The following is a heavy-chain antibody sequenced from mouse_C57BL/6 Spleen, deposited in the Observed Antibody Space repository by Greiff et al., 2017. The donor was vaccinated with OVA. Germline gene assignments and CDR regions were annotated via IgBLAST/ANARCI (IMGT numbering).Heavy chain of an antibody. D-gene: IGHD1-1*01. J-gene: IGHJ1*03. Sequence: EVKLMESEGGLVQPGSSMKLSCTASGFTFSDYYMAWVRQVPEKGLEWVANINYDGSSTYYLDSLKSRFIISRDNAKNILYLQMSSLKSEDTATYYCARSPLYGSSHWYFDVWGTGTTVTVSS. CDR3: ARSPLYGSSHWYFDV. CDR1: GFTFSDYY. V-gene: IGHV5-16*01. CDR2: INYDGSST.